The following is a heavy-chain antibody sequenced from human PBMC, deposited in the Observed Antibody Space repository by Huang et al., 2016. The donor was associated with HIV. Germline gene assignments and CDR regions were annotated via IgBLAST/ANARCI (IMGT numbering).Heavy chain of an antibody. CDR1: GFPFSSYA. V-gene: IGHV3-23*01. J-gene: IGHJ3*02. D-gene: IGHD6-19*01. CDR3: AKQSSGWYVSADAFDI. Sequence: EVQLLESGGGLVQPGGSLRLSCAASGFPFSSYAMSWFRQAPGKVVEWVSASRGSGCSTYYADSVKGRFTISRDNSKNTLYLQMNSLRAEDTAVYYCAKQSSGWYVSADAFDIWGQGTMVTVSS. CDR2: SRGSGCST.